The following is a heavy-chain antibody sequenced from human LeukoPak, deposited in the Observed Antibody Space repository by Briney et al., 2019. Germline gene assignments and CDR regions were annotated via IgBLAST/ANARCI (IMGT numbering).Heavy chain of an antibody. CDR1: GFTFDDYA. CDR3: AKDQRWAPASYGMDV. Sequence: GGSLRLSCAASGFTFDDYAMHWVRQAPGKGLEWVSGISWNSGSIGHADCVEGRFTLSRDNAQNSLYLQMNSLRAEDTALYYCAKDQRWAPASYGMDVWGQGTTVTVSS. V-gene: IGHV3-9*01. J-gene: IGHJ6*02. CDR2: ISWNSGSI. D-gene: IGHD6-25*01.